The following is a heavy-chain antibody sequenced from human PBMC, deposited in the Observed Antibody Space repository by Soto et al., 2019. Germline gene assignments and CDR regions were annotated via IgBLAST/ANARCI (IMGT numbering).Heavy chain of an antibody. CDR3: ASLDYDILTGYYPGAFDP. CDR2: IYYSGST. D-gene: IGHD3-9*01. Sequence: SETLSLTCTVSGGSISSSSYYWGWIRQPPGKGLEWIGGIYYSGSTYYNPSLKSRVTISVDTSKNQFSLKLSSVTAADTAVYYCASLDYDILTGYYPGAFDPWGQGTLVTVSS. V-gene: IGHV4-39*01. J-gene: IGHJ5*02. CDR1: GGSISSSSYY.